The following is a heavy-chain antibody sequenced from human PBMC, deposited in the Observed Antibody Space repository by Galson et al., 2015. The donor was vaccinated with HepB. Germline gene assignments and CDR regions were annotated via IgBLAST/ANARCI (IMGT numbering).Heavy chain of an antibody. CDR2: INHSGST. CDR3: ASYDYRKPQFA. V-gene: IGHV4-34*01. Sequence: SETLSLTCAVYGGSFSGYYWSWIRQPPGKGLEWIGEINHSGSTYYNPSLKSRVTISVDRSKNQFSLKLSSVTAADTAVYYCASYDYRKPQFAWGQGTLVTVSS. D-gene: IGHD4-11*01. J-gene: IGHJ5*02. CDR1: GGSFSGYY.